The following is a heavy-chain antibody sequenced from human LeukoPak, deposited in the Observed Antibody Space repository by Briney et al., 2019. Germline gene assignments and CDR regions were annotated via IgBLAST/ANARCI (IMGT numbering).Heavy chain of an antibody. D-gene: IGHD2-15*01. J-gene: IGHJ6*02. CDR1: GYSITSHYC. CDR2: VCHSGSS. V-gene: IGHV4-38-2*02. Sequence: SETLSLTCSVSGYSITSHYCWGWLRQPPGKGLEWIGTVCHSGSSFYNPSLKSRLAISVDTSKNDFSLKLSSLTAADTAVYYCARFASYCSGGSCYSASYYYYGMDVWGQGTTVTVSS. CDR3: ARFASYCSGGSCYSASYYYYGMDV.